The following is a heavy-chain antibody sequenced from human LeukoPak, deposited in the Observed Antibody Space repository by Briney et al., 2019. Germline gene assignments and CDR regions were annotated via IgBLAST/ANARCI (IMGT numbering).Heavy chain of an antibody. J-gene: IGHJ1*01. D-gene: IGHD1-26*01. Sequence: ASVKVSCKASGYIFTGYYMHWVRQAPGQGLEWMGWINPDSGGTNYPQKFQGRVTMTRDTSISTAYMELSRLRSDDTAVYYCARDSGSGSYGMEYFQHWGQGTLVTVSS. CDR3: ARDSGSGSYGMEYFQH. V-gene: IGHV1-2*02. CDR1: GYIFTGYY. CDR2: INPDSGGT.